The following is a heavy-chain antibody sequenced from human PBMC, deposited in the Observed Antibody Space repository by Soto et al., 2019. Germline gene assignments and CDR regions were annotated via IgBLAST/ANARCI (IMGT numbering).Heavy chain of an antibody. CDR2: IYYSGST. D-gene: IGHD4-17*01. CDR1: GGSISSGDYY. V-gene: IGHV4-30-4*01. Sequence: SETLSLTCTVSGGSISSGDYYWSWIRQPPGKGLEWIGYIYYSGSTYYNPSLSGRVTISVDRSKSQFSLELSSVTAADTAVYYCARAYGDYDHYDSWGQGTLVTVSS. J-gene: IGHJ4*02. CDR3: ARAYGDYDHYDS.